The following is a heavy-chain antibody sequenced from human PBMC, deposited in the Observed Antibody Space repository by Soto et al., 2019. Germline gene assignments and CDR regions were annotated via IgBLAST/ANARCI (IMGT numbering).Heavy chain of an antibody. CDR1: GFTFSSYA. V-gene: IGHV3-23*01. CDR3: AKDRRGGIAVVGSQHDY. J-gene: IGHJ4*02. D-gene: IGHD6-19*01. CDR2: ISGSGGST. Sequence: EVQLLESGGGLVQPGGSLRLSCAASGFTFSSYAMSWVRQAPGKGLEWVSAISGSGGSTYYADSVKGRFTISRDNSKNTLYLQMNSLRAEDTAVYYCAKDRRGGIAVVGSQHDYWGQGTLVTVSS.